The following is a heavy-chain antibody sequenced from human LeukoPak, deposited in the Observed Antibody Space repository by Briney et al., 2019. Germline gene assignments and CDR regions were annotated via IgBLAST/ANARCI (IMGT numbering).Heavy chain of an antibody. V-gene: IGHV3-11*04. J-gene: IGHJ4*02. Sequence: PGGSLRLSCAASGFTFSDYYMSWIRQAPGKGLEWVSYISSSGSTIYYADSVKGRFTISRDNAKNSLYLQMNSLRAEDTAVYYCAREATSSGYRDYYFDYWGQGTLVTVS. D-gene: IGHD3-22*01. CDR1: GFTFSDYY. CDR3: AREATSSGYRDYYFDY. CDR2: ISSSGSTI.